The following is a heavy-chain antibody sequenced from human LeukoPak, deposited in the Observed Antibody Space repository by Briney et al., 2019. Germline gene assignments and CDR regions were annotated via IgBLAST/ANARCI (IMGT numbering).Heavy chain of an antibody. D-gene: IGHD2-2*01. CDR1: GGSFSGYY. V-gene: IGHV4-34*01. Sequence: SETLSLTCAVYGGSFSGYYWSWIRQPPGKGLEWIGEINHSGSTNYNPSLKSRVTISVDTSKNQFSLKLSSVTAADTAVYYCARHSRAPFYCSSTSCYRTPFDPWGQGTLVTVSS. CDR2: INHSGST. CDR3: ARHSRAPFYCSSTSCYRTPFDP. J-gene: IGHJ5*02.